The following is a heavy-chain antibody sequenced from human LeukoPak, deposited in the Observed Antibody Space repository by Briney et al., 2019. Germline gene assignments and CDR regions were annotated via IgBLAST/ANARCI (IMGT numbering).Heavy chain of an antibody. CDR1: GFTFSSYA. D-gene: IGHD5-18*01. Sequence: PGGPLRLSCAASGFTFSSYAMSGVRQAPGKGLEGVSAISGSGGSTYYADSVKGRFTISRDNSKNTLYLQMNSLRAEATAVYYCAKIPLWDDAFXIXXQGTXXTVS. V-gene: IGHV3-23*01. CDR2: ISGSGGST. J-gene: IGHJ3*02. CDR3: AKIPLWDDAFXI.